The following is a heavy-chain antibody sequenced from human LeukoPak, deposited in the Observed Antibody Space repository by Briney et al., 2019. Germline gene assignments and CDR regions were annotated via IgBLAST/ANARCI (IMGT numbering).Heavy chain of an antibody. CDR3: VRGRGKCKY. V-gene: IGHV4-34*01. CDR2: INHSGDT. CDR1: GGSFSGYY. D-gene: IGHD2-8*01. Sequence: SETLSLTCAVYGGSFSGYYWTWIRQPPGKGLEWIGEINHSGDTNYNPSLKSRVTISVDKSKNQLTLKLSSVTAADTSVYYCVRGRGKCKYWGQGTLVTVSS. J-gene: IGHJ4*02.